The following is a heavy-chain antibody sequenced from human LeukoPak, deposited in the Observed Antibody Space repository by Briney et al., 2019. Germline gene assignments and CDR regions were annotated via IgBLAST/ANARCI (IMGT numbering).Heavy chain of an antibody. Sequence: SETLSLTCTVSGYSISSGYYWGWIRPPPGKGLEWIGYIYYSGSTNYNPSLKSRVTISVDTSKNQFSLKLSSVTAADTAVYYCARVKAVADRYYYYYYMDVWGKGTTVTISS. V-gene: IGHV4-61*01. CDR3: ARVKAVADRYYYYYYMDV. D-gene: IGHD6-19*01. J-gene: IGHJ6*03. CDR1: GYSISSGYY. CDR2: IYYSGST.